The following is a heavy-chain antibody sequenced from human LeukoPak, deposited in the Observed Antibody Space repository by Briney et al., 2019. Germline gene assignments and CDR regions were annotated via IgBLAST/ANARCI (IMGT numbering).Heavy chain of an antibody. CDR3: ARVGVGSSWYAGAIDY. J-gene: IGHJ4*02. Sequence: SQTLSLTCTVSGGSISSGGYYWSWIRQHPGKGLEWIGYIYYSGSTYYNPSLKSRVTISLDTSKNQFSLRLNSVTAADTAVYYCARVGVGSSWYAGAIDYWGQGTLVTVSS. D-gene: IGHD6-13*01. V-gene: IGHV4-31*03. CDR1: GGSISSGGYY. CDR2: IYYSGST.